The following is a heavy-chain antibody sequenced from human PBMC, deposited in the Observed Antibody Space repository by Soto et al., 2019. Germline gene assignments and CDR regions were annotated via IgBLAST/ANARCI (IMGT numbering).Heavy chain of an antibody. Sequence: ASVKVSGKASGYTFFTYDISWVRQAPGQGLEWMGWISTYSGDTKYARKFQGRVTMTTDTSTTTAYLELRSLRSDDTAVYYCARHHGPTTSENWFDPWAQGTLVTVSS. V-gene: IGHV1-18*01. D-gene: IGHD5-12*01. CDR3: ARHHGPTTSENWFDP. CDR1: GYTFFTYD. J-gene: IGHJ5*02. CDR2: ISTYSGDT.